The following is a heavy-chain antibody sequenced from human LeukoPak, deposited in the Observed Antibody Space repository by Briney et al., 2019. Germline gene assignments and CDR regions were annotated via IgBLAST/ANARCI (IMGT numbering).Heavy chain of an antibody. CDR3: ARVPPFCSGGDCYYWYFDL. CDR1: GYTFTSYG. J-gene: IGHJ2*01. Sequence: GASVKVSCKASGYTFTSYGISWLRQAPGQGLEWMGWISAYNGNTNYAQKLQGRVTMTTDTSTSTAYMELRSLRSDDTAVYYCARVPPFCSGGDCYYWYFDLWGRGTLVTVSS. D-gene: IGHD2-21*02. V-gene: IGHV1-18*01. CDR2: ISAYNGNT.